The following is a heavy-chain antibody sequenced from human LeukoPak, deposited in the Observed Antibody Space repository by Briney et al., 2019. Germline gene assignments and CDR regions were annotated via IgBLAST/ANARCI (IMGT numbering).Heavy chain of an antibody. Sequence: GGSLRLSCAASGFTFDDFAMHWVRQAPGKGLEWVSGISWNSGSIGYADSVKGRFTISRDNAKNSLYLQMNCLRAEDTALYYCAKGILTGSYYYGMDVWGQGTTVTVSS. D-gene: IGHD3-9*01. V-gene: IGHV3-9*01. CDR2: ISWNSGSI. CDR3: AKGILTGSYYYGMDV. CDR1: GFTFDDFA. J-gene: IGHJ6*02.